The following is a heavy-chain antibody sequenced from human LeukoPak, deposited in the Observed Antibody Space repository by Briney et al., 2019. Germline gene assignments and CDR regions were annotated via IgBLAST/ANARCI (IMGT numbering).Heavy chain of an antibody. Sequence: SETLSLTCTVSGGSISSYYWSWIRQPAGKGLEWIGRIYTSGSTNYNPSLTSRVTMSVDTSKNQFSLKLSSVTGADTAVYYCARVSGSGYYYVFDYWGQGTLVTVSS. CDR2: IYTSGST. V-gene: IGHV4-4*07. D-gene: IGHD3-22*01. J-gene: IGHJ4*02. CDR1: GGSISSYY. CDR3: ARVSGSGYYYVFDY.